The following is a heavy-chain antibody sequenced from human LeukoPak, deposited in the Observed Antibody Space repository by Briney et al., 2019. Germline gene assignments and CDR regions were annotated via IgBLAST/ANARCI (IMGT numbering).Heavy chain of an antibody. D-gene: IGHD3-22*01. Sequence: SETLSLTCTVSGGSISSYYWSWIRQPPGKGLEWIGYIYYSGSTNYNPSLKSRVTISVDTSKNQFSLKLSSVTAADTAVYYCARDGRGYYDSSGYWGQGTMVTVSS. CDR2: IYYSGST. CDR1: GGSISSYY. V-gene: IGHV4-59*12. CDR3: ARDGRGYYDSSGY. J-gene: IGHJ3*01.